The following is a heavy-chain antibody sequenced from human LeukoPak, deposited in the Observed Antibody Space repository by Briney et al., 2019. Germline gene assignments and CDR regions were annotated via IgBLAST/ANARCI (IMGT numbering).Heavy chain of an antibody. J-gene: IGHJ4*02. CDR2: IIPIFGTA. CDR1: GGTFSSYA. D-gene: IGHD1-26*01. CDR3: ATKSGSYYLGGFDY. Sequence: ASVKVSCKASGGTFSSYAISWVRQAPGQGLEWMGGIIPIFGTANYAQKFQGRVTITTDESTSTAYMELSSLRSEDTAVYYCATKSGSYYLGGFDYWGQGTLVTVSS. V-gene: IGHV1-69*05.